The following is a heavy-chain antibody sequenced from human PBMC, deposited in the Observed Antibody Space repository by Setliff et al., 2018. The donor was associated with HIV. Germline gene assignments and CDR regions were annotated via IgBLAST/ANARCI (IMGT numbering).Heavy chain of an antibody. D-gene: IGHD2-2*01. CDR3: ARGSDCDTTTCGDYYYMDV. CDR2: INYSGGT. V-gene: IGHV4-34*01. CDR1: GGSFSGYS. Sequence: SETLSLTCAVYGGSFSGYSWNWSRQPPGKGLEWIGEINYSGGTNYNPSLKSRVTISVDTSKNQLSLRLTSVTAADTAVYYCARGSDCDTTTCGDYYYMDVWGIGTTFTVSS. J-gene: IGHJ6*03.